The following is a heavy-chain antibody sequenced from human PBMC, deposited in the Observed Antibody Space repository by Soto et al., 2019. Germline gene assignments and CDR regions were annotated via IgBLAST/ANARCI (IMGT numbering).Heavy chain of an antibody. D-gene: IGHD4-17*01. CDR3: AKDRGYGDYSLGY. CDR2: ISYDGSNK. CDR1: GFTFSSYG. J-gene: IGHJ4*02. V-gene: IGHV3-30*18. Sequence: QVQLVESGGGVVQPGRSLRLSCAASGFTFSSYGMHWVRQAPGKGLEWVAVISYDGSNKYYADSVKGRFTISRDNSKNTLYLQMNSLSAEDTAVYYCAKDRGYGDYSLGYWGQGTLVTVSS.